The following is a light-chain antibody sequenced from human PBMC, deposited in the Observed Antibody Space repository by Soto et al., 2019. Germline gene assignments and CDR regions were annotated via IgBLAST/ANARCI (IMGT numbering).Light chain of an antibody. V-gene: IGKV3-20*01. CDR3: QQYGSTPLT. J-gene: IGKJ4*01. CDR2: GGS. Sequence: VVKQAAGALSLSPGERASLSCGASRRVSSSYLAGCQQKPGHDPRIVIYGGSSRATGITDRFSGSGSGTDFTLTIISLEPEDFAVDYCQQYGSTPLTFGGGTKVDIK. CDR1: RRVSSSY.